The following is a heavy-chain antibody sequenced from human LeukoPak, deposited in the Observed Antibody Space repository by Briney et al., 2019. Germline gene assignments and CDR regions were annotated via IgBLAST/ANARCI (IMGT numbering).Heavy chain of an antibody. J-gene: IGHJ4*02. V-gene: IGHV3-74*01. CDR2: INNDGTAT. Sequence: GGSLRLSCAASGFTFNYFWMHWVRQVLGKGLVWVSGINNDGTATYYADSVKGRFTISRDNAKNTVYLEMNVLRAEETTVYSCASVREYWGKGTLVTVSS. D-gene: IGHD1-26*01. CDR3: ASVREY. CDR1: GFTFNYFW.